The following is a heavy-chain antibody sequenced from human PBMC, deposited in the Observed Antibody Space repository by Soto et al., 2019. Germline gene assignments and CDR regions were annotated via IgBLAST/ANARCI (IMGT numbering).Heavy chain of an antibody. CDR3: ARLEGVYSGYDPNWFDP. CDR1: GYTFTGYY. J-gene: IGHJ5*02. V-gene: IGHV1-2*02. Sequence: ASVKVSCKASGYTFTGYYMHWVRQAPGQGLEWMGWINPNSGGTNYAQKFQGRVTMTRGTSISTAYMELSRLRSDDTAVYYCARLEGVYSGYDPNWFDPWGQGTLVTVSS. D-gene: IGHD5-12*01. CDR2: INPNSGGT.